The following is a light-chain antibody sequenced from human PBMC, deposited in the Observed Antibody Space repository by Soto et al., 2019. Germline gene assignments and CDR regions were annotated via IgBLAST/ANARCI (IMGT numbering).Light chain of an antibody. V-gene: IGKV3-15*01. CDR1: QSVGSN. J-gene: IGKJ2*01. Sequence: EIVLTHSPATLSVSPGERATLSCRASQSVGSNLAWYQQRPGQPPRLLIYDASTRATDIPARFSGGGSGTEFTLTISSLQSEHFAVYYCQQYNNWSYTFGQGTKLQIK. CDR3: QQYNNWSYT. CDR2: DAS.